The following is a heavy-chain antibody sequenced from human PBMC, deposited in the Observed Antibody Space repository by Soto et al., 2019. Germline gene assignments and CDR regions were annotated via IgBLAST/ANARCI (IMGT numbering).Heavy chain of an antibody. Sequence: KPSETLSLTCAVYGGSFSGYYWSWIRQPPGKGLEWIGEINHSGSTNYNPSLKSRVTISVDTSKNQFSLKLSSVTAADTAVYYCARGRQWLVRGWFDPWGQGTLVTVSS. V-gene: IGHV4-34*01. CDR1: GGSFSGYY. J-gene: IGHJ5*02. CDR2: INHSGST. CDR3: ARGRQWLVRGWFDP. D-gene: IGHD6-19*01.